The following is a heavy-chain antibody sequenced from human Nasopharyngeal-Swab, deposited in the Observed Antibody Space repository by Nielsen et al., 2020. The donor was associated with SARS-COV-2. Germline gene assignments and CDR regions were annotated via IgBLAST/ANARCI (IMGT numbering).Heavy chain of an antibody. Sequence: GGSLRLCCAASRFTFSRYGMSWVRQAPGKGLEWVSTISGSGGYTYYADSVKGRFTISRDNSKNTLYLQMNSLRVEDTAIYYCARGAFEYSSSWYDPYYFDYWGQGTLVTVSS. CDR2: ISGSGGYT. CDR1: RFTFSRYG. D-gene: IGHD6-19*01. J-gene: IGHJ4*02. CDR3: ARGAFEYSSSWYDPYYFDY. V-gene: IGHV3-23*01.